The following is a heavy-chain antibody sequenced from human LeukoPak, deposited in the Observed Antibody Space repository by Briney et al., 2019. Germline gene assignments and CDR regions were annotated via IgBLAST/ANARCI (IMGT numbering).Heavy chain of an antibody. V-gene: IGHV3-7*01. D-gene: IGHD3-16*02. CDR1: GFTFTSYW. J-gene: IGHJ4*02. CDR3: ARTSSTFGGVIVPFDY. CDR2: IKQDGSEK. Sequence: GGSLRLSCAASGFTFTSYWMSWVRQAPGKGLEWVANIKQDGSEKYYVDSVKGRFTISRDNAKNALYLQINSLRAEDTAVYYCARTSSTFGGVIVPFDYWGQGTLVTVSS.